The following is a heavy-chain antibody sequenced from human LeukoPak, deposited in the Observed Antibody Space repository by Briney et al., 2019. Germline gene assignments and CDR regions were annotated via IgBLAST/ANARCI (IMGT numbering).Heavy chain of an antibody. D-gene: IGHD2-15*01. CDR2: INPSGGST. CDR3: AGSYCSGGSCQTQYYFGY. J-gene: IGHJ4*02. V-gene: IGHV1-46*01. Sequence: ASVKVSCKASGYTFTSYYMHWVRQAPGQGLEWMGIINPSGGSTSYAQKFQGRVTMTRDTSTSTVYMELSSLRSEDTAVYYCAGSYCSGGSCQTQYYFGYWGQGTLVTVSS. CDR1: GYTFTSYY.